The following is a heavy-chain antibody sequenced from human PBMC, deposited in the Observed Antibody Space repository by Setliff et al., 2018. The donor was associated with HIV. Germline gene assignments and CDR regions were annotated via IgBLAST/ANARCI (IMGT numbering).Heavy chain of an antibody. CDR1: GFTFSDHY. Sequence: GGSLRLSCAASGFTFSDHYMDWVRQAPGKGLEWVGRTTNKADSYNTNYAASVKGRFTISRDDSKNTLYLQMNSLQTDDTGVYYCTTYSPHGSGNRHYFDDWGQGTLVTVSS. V-gene: IGHV3-72*01. D-gene: IGHD2-15*01. CDR3: TTYSPHGSGNRHYFDD. CDR2: TTNKADSYNT. J-gene: IGHJ4*02.